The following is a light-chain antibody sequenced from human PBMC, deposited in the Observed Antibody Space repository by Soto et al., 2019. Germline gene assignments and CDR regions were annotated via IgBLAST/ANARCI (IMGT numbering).Light chain of an antibody. V-gene: IGKV1-5*01. Sequence: QMTQAPCNLADPVGGRVTINFRASHSISSWLAWYQQKPGKAPKLLIYDASSLESGVPSRFSGSGSGTELTLTISSLQSDDVAIYYCQQSDSYRMFGQGTKVDIK. CDR1: HSISSW. CDR3: QQSDSYRM. CDR2: DAS. J-gene: IGKJ1*01.